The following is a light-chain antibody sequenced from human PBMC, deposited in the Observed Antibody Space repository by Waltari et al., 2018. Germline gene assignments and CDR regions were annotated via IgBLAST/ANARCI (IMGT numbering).Light chain of an antibody. CDR1: QSISTN. J-gene: IGKJ1*01. Sequence: EKVMTQSPATLSVSPGERATPSCRASQSISTNLAWYPQKPGQAPRLLIYGASTRATGIPARFSGSGSGTEFTLSISSLQSEDFAIYYCQQYNNWPRTFGQGTKVEIK. CDR2: GAS. V-gene: IGKV3-15*01. CDR3: QQYNNWPRT.